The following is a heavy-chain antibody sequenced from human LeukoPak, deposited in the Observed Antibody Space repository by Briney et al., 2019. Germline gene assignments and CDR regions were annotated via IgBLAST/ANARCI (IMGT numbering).Heavy chain of an antibody. CDR1: GGTFSSYA. CDR3: ARETLWKDGSGSYMSY. CDR2: FIPIFGTA. J-gene: IGHJ4*02. Sequence: GSSVKDSCNASGGTFSSYAISWVRQAPGQGLEWMGGFIPIFGTANYAQKFQGRVTITTDESTSTAYMELSSLRSEDTAVYYCARETLWKDGSGSYMSYWGQGTLVTVSS. D-gene: IGHD3-10*01. V-gene: IGHV1-69*05.